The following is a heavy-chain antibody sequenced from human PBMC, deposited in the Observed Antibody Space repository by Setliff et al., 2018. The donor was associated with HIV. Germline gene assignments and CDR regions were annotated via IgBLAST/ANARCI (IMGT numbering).Heavy chain of an antibody. J-gene: IGHJ4*02. CDR3: AKVDDGQCNTFNCRDFDY. V-gene: IGHV3-23*05. D-gene: IGHD1-1*01. CDR1: GFTFTNYY. Sequence: PGGSLRLSCAASGFTFTNYYMSWVRQAPGKGLEWVSAIDPTGTYTYYADAVKGRFTISRDNFRNTLSIQMNSLTAEDSAIYYGAKVDDGQCNTFNCRDFDYWGRGTLVTVSS. CDR2: IDPTGTYT.